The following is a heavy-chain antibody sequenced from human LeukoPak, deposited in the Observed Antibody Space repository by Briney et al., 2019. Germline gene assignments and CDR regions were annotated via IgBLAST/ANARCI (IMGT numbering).Heavy chain of an antibody. CDR3: AHRGPYCSSTSCYSD. V-gene: IGHV2-5*02. J-gene: IGHJ4*02. D-gene: IGHD2-2*01. CDR1: GFSLSPSGVG. Sequence: SGPTLVNPTQTLPLPCTFSGFSLSPSGVGVGWIRQPPRKALEWLALIYWDDDKRYSPSLKSRLTITKDTSKNQVVLTMTNMDPVDTATYYCAHRGPYCSSTSCYSDWSQGTLVTVSS. CDR2: IYWDDDK.